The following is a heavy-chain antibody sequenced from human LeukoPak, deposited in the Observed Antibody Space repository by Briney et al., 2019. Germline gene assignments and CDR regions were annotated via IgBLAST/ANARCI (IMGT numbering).Heavy chain of an antibody. Sequence: SVKVSCKASGGTFSSYAISWVRQAPGQGLEWMGRIIPIFGTANYAQKFQGRVTITTDESTSTAYMELSSLRSEDTAVYYCARVLTYYYGGDWFDPWGQGTLVTVSS. CDR2: IIPIFGTA. J-gene: IGHJ5*02. CDR3: ARVLTYYYGGDWFDP. V-gene: IGHV1-69*05. CDR1: GGTFSSYA. D-gene: IGHD3-10*01.